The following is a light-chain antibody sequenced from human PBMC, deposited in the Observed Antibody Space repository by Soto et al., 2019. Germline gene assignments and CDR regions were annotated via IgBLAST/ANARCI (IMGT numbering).Light chain of an antibody. CDR1: RSDIGGYKF. Sequence: QSALTQPASVSGSPGQSITISCTGTRSDIGGYKFVSWYQQHPGKAPKLMIYEVSNRPSGVSNRLSGSKSGNAASLTISGLQAEDEADYYCSSYTSSRTLVFGGGTKLTVL. J-gene: IGLJ2*01. V-gene: IGLV2-14*01. CDR3: SSYTSSRTLV. CDR2: EVS.